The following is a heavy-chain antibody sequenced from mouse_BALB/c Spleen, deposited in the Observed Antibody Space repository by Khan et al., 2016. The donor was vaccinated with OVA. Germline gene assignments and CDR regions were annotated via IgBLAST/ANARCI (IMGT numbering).Heavy chain of an antibody. Sequence: QVQLQQSGAELVRPGSSVKISCKASGYAFSSYWMNWVKQRPGQGLEWIGQIYPGDGDTNDNGKFEGKATLTADKSSSTAYMQLSSLTSEDSAVFFCAIDYCSWLFEVWGAGTTVTVSS. CDR1: GYAFSSYW. CDR2: IYPGDGDT. V-gene: IGHV1-80*01. D-gene: IGHD2-13*01. J-gene: IGHJ1*01. CDR3: AIDYCSWLFEV.